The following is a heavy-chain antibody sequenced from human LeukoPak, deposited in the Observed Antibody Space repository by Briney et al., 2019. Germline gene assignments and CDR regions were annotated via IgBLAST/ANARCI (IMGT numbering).Heavy chain of an antibody. D-gene: IGHD6-13*01. V-gene: IGHV3-23*01. CDR3: ARERIAAAGSLFDY. CDR2: ISDSGGRT. CDR1: GFTFSIYA. Sequence: PGGSLRLSCAASGFTFSIYAMSWVRQAPGKGLEWVSVISDSGGRTYYTDSVRGRFTISRDNSKNTVYLLMNSLRADDTAVYYCARERIAAAGSLFDYWGQGTLVTVSS. J-gene: IGHJ4*02.